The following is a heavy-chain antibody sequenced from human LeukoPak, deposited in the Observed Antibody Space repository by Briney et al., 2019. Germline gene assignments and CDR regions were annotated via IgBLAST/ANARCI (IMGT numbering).Heavy chain of an antibody. D-gene: IGHD3-22*01. Sequence: SETLSLTCAVYGGSFSGYYWSWIRQPPGKGLEWIGEINHSGSTNYNPSLKSRVTMSVDTSKNQFSLKLSSVTAADTAVYYCAKMSSASNWFDPWGQGTLVTVSS. CDR1: GGSFSGYY. CDR2: INHSGST. V-gene: IGHV4-34*01. CDR3: AKMSSASNWFDP. J-gene: IGHJ5*02.